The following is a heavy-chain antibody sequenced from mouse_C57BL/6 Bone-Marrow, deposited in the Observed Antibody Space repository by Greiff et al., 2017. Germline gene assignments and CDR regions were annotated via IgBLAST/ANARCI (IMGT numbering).Heavy chain of an antibody. J-gene: IGHJ2*01. Sequence: EVKLMESGGDLVKPGGSLKLSCAASGFTFSSYGMSWVRQTPDKRLEWVATISSGGSYTYYPDSVKGRFTISRDNAKNTLYLQMSSLKSEDTAMYYCARHDAGDYFDYGGQGTTLTVSS. V-gene: IGHV5-6*01. CDR2: ISSGGSYT. CDR1: GFTFSSYG. CDR3: ARHDAGDYFDY.